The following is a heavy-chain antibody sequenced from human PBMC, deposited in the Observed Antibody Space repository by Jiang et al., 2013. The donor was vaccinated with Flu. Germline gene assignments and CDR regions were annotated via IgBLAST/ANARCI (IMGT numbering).Heavy chain of an antibody. CDR2: IDWDDDK. V-gene: IGHV2-70*11. Sequence: KALEWLARIDWDDDKYYSTSLKTRLTISKDTSKNQVVLTMTNMDPVDTATYYCARIKYCSSTSCYYFDYWGQGTLVTVSS. J-gene: IGHJ4*02. CDR3: ARIKYCSSTSCYYFDY. D-gene: IGHD2-2*01.